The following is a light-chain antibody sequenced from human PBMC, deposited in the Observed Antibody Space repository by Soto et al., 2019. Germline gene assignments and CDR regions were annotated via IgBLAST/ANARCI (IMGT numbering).Light chain of an antibody. CDR1: SSDVGGYNY. J-gene: IGLJ1*01. CDR2: EVS. Sequence: QSVLTQPASVSGSPGQSITISCTGTSSDVGGYNYVSWYQQHPGKAPELMIYEVSNRPSGVSNRFSGSKSGNTASLTISGLQAEDEADYYCSSYIPTSVLYVFGTGTKLTVL. V-gene: IGLV2-14*01. CDR3: SSYIPTSVLYV.